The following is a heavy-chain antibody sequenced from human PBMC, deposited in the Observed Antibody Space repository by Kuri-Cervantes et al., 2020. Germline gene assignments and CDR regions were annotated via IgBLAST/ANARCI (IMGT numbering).Heavy chain of an antibody. J-gene: IGHJ2*01. CDR2: ISYDGSNK. CDR3: ARDMITFGGVIVKDWYFDL. D-gene: IGHD3-16*02. CDR1: GFTFSSYA. V-gene: IGHV3-30-3*01. Sequence: GESLKISCAASGFTFSSYAMHWVRQAPGKGLEWVAVISYDGSNKYYADSVKGRFTISRDNAKNSLYLQMNSLRDEDKAVYYCARDMITFGGVIVKDWYFDLWGRGTLVTVSS.